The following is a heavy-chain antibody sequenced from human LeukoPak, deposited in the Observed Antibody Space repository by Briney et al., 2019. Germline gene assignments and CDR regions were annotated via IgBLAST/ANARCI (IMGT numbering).Heavy chain of an antibody. D-gene: IGHD3-9*01. Sequence: GGSLRLSCAASGFTFSTYWMHWVRQAPGKGLVWVSGVDSEGSNRKYTDSVKGRFTISRDNAESTVYLQMSSLRADDTAVYFCVRFNDIGTGNNPLWGQGILVTVSS. J-gene: IGHJ4*02. CDR2: VDSEGSNR. CDR3: VRFNDIGTGNNPL. V-gene: IGHV3-74*03. CDR1: GFTFSTYW.